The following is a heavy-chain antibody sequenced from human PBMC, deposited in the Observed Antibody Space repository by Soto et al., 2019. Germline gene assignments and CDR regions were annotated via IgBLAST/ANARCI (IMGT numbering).Heavy chain of an antibody. V-gene: IGHV3-30-3*01. CDR1: GFTFSSYA. Sequence: GGSLRLSCAASGFTFSSYAMHWVRQAPGKGLEWVAVISYDGSNKYYADSVKGRFTISRDNSKNTLYLQMNSLRAEDTAVYYCARSPLERTDTYYYGMDVWGQGTTVTVSS. CDR3: ARSPLERTDTYYYGMDV. CDR2: ISYDGSNK. J-gene: IGHJ6*02. D-gene: IGHD1-1*01.